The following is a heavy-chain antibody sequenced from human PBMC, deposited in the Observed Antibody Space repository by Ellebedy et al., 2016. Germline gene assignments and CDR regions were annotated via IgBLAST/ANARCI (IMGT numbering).Heavy chain of an antibody. CDR2: ISYDGTNQ. Sequence: GESLKISXAASGFTFSSYGMHWVRQAPGKGLEWVAVISYDGTNQYYADSVKGRVTISRDNSKNTLYLQMNSLRADDTAVYYCAKDRSTMVRGVEYYFDYWGQGTLVTVSS. CDR3: AKDRSTMVRGVEYYFDY. J-gene: IGHJ4*02. V-gene: IGHV3-30*18. CDR1: GFTFSSYG. D-gene: IGHD3-10*01.